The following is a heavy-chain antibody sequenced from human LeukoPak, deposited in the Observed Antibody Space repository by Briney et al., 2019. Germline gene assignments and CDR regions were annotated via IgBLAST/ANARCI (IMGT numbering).Heavy chain of an antibody. CDR2: IYYSGST. J-gene: IGHJ3*02. V-gene: IGHV4-59*08. Sequence: SETLSLTCTVSGGSISSYYWSWIRQPPGKGLEWIGYIYYSGSTNYNPSLKSRVTISVDTSKNQFSLKLTSVTAADTAVYYCARHPRYCSSNSCYGPDAFDIWGQGTMVTVSS. CDR1: GGSISSYY. D-gene: IGHD2-2*01. CDR3: ARHPRYCSSNSCYGPDAFDI.